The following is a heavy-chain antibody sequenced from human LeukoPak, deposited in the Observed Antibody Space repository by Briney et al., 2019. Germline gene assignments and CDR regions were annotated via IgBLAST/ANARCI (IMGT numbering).Heavy chain of an antibody. CDR2: ISAYNGNT. Sequence: ASVKVSCKASGYTFTSYGISWVRQAPGQGLEWMGWISAYNGNTNYAQKLQGRVTMTTDTSTSTAYMELRSLRSDDTAVYYCARDDADIVVVVAATPDYYYGMDAWGQGTTVTVSS. CDR3: ARDDADIVVVVAATPDYYYGMDA. J-gene: IGHJ6*02. D-gene: IGHD2-15*01. V-gene: IGHV1-18*01. CDR1: GYTFTSYG.